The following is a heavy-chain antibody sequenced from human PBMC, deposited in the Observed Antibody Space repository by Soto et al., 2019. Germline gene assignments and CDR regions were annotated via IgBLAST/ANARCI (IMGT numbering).Heavy chain of an antibody. D-gene: IGHD3-3*01. CDR3: ARDTTPPMYYDFWSGYYILGEFDY. J-gene: IGHJ4*02. V-gene: IGHV6-1*01. CDR2: TYYRSKWYN. Sequence: SQTLSLTCAISGDSVSSNSAAWNWIRQSPSRGLEWLGRTYYRSKWYNDYAVSVKSRITINPDTSKNQFSLQLNSVTPEDTAVYYCARDTTPPMYYDFWSGYYILGEFDYWGQGTLVTVSS. CDR1: GDSVSSNSAA.